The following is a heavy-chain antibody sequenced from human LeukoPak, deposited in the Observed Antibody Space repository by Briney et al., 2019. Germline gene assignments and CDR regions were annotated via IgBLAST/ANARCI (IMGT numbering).Heavy chain of an antibody. CDR1: AFTFSTYA. J-gene: IGHJ4*02. D-gene: IGHD3-22*01. CDR2: IYYSGST. Sequence: GSLRLSCAASAFTFSTYAMSWVRQPPGKGLEWIGSIYYSGSTYYNPSLKSRVTISVDTSKNQFSLKLSSVTAADTAVYYCARHGGYYYDSSGQQGGYWGQGTLVTVSS. CDR3: ARHGGYYYDSSGQQGGY. V-gene: IGHV4-39*01.